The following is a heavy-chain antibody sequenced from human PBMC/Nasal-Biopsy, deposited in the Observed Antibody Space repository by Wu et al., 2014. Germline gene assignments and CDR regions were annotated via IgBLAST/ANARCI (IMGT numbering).Heavy chain of an antibody. CDR2: ISGSGAST. Sequence: LRLSCAASGFTFSSYAMSWVRQAPGKGLEWVSTISGSGASTYYADSVKGRFTISRDNSKNTLYLQMNSLRVEDTAVYYCANFTPIYCGGDCYPDYWGQGTLVTVSS. CDR1: GFTFSSYA. CDR3: ANFTPIYCGGDCYPDY. J-gene: IGHJ4*02. D-gene: IGHD2-21*02. V-gene: IGHV3-23*01.